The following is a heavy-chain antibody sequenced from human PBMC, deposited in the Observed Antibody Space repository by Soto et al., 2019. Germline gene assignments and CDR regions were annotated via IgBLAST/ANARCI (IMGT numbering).Heavy chain of an antibody. CDR2: IYYSGST. Sequence: SETLSLTCTVSGGSISSSSYYWGWIRQPPGKGLEWIGSIYYSGSTYYNPSLKSRVTISVDTSKNQFSLKLSSVTAADTAVYYCARHWSPRSGCSSTSCPAGGFDPWGQGTLVTVSS. CDR3: ARHWSPRSGCSSTSCPAGGFDP. J-gene: IGHJ5*02. D-gene: IGHD2-2*01. V-gene: IGHV4-39*01. CDR1: GGSISSSSYY.